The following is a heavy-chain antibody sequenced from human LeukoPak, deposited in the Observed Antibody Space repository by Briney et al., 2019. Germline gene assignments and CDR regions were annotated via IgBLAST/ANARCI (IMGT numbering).Heavy chain of an antibody. Sequence: ASVKVSCKASGHGFTGYHIHWVRQAPGQGLEWMAWMNTNDGGIRFAQRIQGRATVTRDTSISTAYMEISGLRSDDTATYYCVAEAAGALHHWGQGSPVTVSS. V-gene: IGHV1-2*02. CDR1: GHGFTGYH. D-gene: IGHD6-19*01. J-gene: IGHJ1*01. CDR3: VAEAAGALHH. CDR2: MNTNDGGI.